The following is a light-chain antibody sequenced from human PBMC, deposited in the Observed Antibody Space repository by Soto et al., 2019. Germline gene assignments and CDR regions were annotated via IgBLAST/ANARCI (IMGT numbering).Light chain of an antibody. J-gene: IGKJ1*01. V-gene: IGKV1-5*03. Sequence: DIQMTQSPSTLSASVGDRVTITCRASQSISNWLAWYQQRPGKAPKLLIYKASSLEGGVPSRFSGSGSGTECTLTISSLQPDDFATYYCQQYNTYSRTFGQGTQVQIK. CDR1: QSISNW. CDR2: KAS. CDR3: QQYNTYSRT.